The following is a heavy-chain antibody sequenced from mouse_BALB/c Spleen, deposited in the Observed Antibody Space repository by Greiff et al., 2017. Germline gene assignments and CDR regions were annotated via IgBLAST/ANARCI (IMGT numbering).Heavy chain of an antibody. V-gene: IGHV3-2*02. CDR2: ISYSGST. CDR3: AVYDYDDWFAY. CDR1: GYSITSDYA. D-gene: IGHD2-4*01. Sequence: EVQLQQSGPGLVKPSQSLSLTCTVTGYSITSDYAWNWIRQFPGNKLEWMGYISYSGSTSYNPSLKSRISITRDTSKNQFFLQLNSVTTEDTATYYCAVYDYDDWFAYWGQGTLVTVSA. J-gene: IGHJ3*01.